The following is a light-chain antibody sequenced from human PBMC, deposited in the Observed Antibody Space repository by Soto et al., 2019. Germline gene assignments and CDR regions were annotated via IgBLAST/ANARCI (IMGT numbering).Light chain of an antibody. V-gene: IGLV2-14*01. CDR3: SSYTSSSTFYV. CDR1: SNDVAGYDY. J-gene: IGLJ1*01. Sequence: QSVLTQPASVSGSPGQSITISCTGTSNDVAGYDYVSWYQHHPGKAPKLMIFEVNNRPSGVSNRFSGSRSGNRASLTISGLQAEDEADYYCSSYTSSSTFYVFGTGTKVTVL. CDR2: EVN.